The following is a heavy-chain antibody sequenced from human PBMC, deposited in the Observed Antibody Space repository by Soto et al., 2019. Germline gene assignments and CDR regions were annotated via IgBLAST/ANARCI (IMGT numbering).Heavy chain of an antibody. Sequence: CVSLRVSCAVSEFTCGSYSVSWVRQAPGKGLEWVSAISGSGGSTYYADSVKGRFTISRDNSKNTLYLQMNSLRAEDTAVYYCAKMGDIVVVPAAMGAFDIWGQGTMVTVSS. CDR2: ISGSGGST. CDR3: AKMGDIVVVPAAMGAFDI. V-gene: IGHV3-23*01. J-gene: IGHJ3*02. D-gene: IGHD2-2*01. CDR1: EFTCGSYS.